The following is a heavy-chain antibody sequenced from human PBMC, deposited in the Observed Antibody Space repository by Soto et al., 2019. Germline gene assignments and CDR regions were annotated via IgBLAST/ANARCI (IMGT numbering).Heavy chain of an antibody. Sequence: SETLSLTCTVSVGSISSYYWSWIRQPPGKGLEWIGYIYYSGSTNYNPSLKSRVTISVDTSKNQFSLKLSSVTAADTAVYYCARHLRGTLIQLWLADDWWFDPWGQGTLVTVSS. V-gene: IGHV4-59*08. J-gene: IGHJ5*02. CDR3: ARHLRGTLIQLWLADDWWFDP. CDR1: VGSISSYY. D-gene: IGHD5-18*01. CDR2: IYYSGST.